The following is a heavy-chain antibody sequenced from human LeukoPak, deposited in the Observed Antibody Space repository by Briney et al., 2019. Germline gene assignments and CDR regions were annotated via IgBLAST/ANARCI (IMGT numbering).Heavy chain of an antibody. CDR2: ISYDGSNK. Sequence: GGSLRLSCAASGFTFDDYAMHWVRQAPGKGLEWVAVISYDGSNKYYADSVKGRFTISRDNSKNTLYLQMNSLRAEDTAVYYCARDESTGRIAVAGKRYWGQGTLVTVSS. CDR3: ARDESTGRIAVAGKRY. D-gene: IGHD6-19*01. V-gene: IGHV3-30*04. CDR1: GFTFDDYA. J-gene: IGHJ4*02.